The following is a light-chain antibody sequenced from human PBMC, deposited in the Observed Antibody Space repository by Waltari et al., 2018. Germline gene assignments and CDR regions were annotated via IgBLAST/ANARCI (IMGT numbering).Light chain of an antibody. Sequence: EIVLTQSPATLSLSPGERATLSCRASQSVGAYLAWYQQRPGQAPRLLIYDASNRASGFPARVSGSGSGTDFTLTISRLEPEDVAVYYCQQRSAWPLTFGGGTKVEI. CDR3: QQRSAWPLT. CDR2: DAS. J-gene: IGKJ4*01. CDR1: QSVGAY. V-gene: IGKV3-11*01.